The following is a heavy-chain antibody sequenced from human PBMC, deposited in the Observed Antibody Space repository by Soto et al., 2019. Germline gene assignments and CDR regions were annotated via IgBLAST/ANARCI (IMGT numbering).Heavy chain of an antibody. V-gene: IGHV3-74*01. CDR1: GFTFSSYW. CDR3: ARTAYSGYGEGYFDY. D-gene: IGHD5-12*01. Sequence: GGSLRLSCAASGFTFSSYWMHWVRQAPGKGLVWVSRINSDGSSTSYADSVKGRFTISRDNAKNTLYLQMNSLRAEDTAVYYCARTAYSGYGEGYFDYWGQGTLVTVSS. J-gene: IGHJ4*02. CDR2: INSDGSST.